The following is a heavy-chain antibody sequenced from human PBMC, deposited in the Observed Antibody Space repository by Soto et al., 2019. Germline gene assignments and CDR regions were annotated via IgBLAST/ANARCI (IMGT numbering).Heavy chain of an antibody. Sequence: SETLSLTCTVSGGSISSAYWSWIRQPPGEGLEWIGYVYYSGSTKYNPSLKSRVTMSVDTSKKQFSLNLSSVTAADTAVYYCARGPGGSLPYYLGSWGQGTLVTVSS. CDR2: VYYSGST. J-gene: IGHJ4*02. D-gene: IGHD3-16*01. V-gene: IGHV4-59*01. CDR1: GGSISSAY. CDR3: ARGPGGSLPYYLGS.